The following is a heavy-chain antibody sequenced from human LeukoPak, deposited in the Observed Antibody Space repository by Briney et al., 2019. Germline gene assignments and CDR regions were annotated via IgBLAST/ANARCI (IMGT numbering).Heavy chain of an antibody. CDR3: ATGVDSSSGLDY. D-gene: IGHD6-6*01. CDR2: FDPEDGET. V-gene: IGHV1-24*01. Sequence: GASVTVSCKVSGYTLTELSMHWVRQAPGRGLEWMGGFDPEDGETIYAQKFQGRVTMTEDTSTDTAYMELSSLRSEDTAVYYCATGVDSSSGLDYWGQGTLVTVSS. CDR1: GYTLTELS. J-gene: IGHJ4*02.